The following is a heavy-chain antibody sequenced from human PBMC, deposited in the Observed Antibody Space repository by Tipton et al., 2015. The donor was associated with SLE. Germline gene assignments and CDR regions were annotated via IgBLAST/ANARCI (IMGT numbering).Heavy chain of an antibody. CDR2: INGDGSST. Sequence: SLRLSCAASGFTFSSYWMHWVRQAPGQGLVWVSRINGDGSSTSYADSVKGRFIISRDNAKNTLYVQMNILRAEDTAVYYCARWLGFMCNAFYIWGHGTMVTVSS. D-gene: IGHD3-10*01. V-gene: IGHV3-74*01. CDR3: ARWLGFMCNAFYI. CDR1: GFTFSSYW. J-gene: IGHJ3*02.